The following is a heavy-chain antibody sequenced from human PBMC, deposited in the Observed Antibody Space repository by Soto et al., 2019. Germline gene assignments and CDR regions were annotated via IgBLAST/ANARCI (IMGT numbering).Heavy chain of an antibody. D-gene: IGHD2-15*01. CDR3: ARDSRYCSGGSCYSSWFDP. V-gene: IGHV4-31*03. J-gene: IGHJ5*02. CDR2: IYYSGST. Sequence: PSETLSLTCTVSGGSISSGGYYWSWIRQHPGKGLEWIGYIYYSGSTYYNPSLKSRVTISVDTSKNQFSLKLSSVTAADTAVYYCARDSRYCSGGSCYSSWFDPWGQGTLVTVSS. CDR1: GGSISSGGYY.